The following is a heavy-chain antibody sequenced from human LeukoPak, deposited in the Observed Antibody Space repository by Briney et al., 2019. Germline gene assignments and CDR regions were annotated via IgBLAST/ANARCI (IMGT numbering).Heavy chain of an antibody. D-gene: IGHD3-16*01. J-gene: IGHJ3*02. CDR2: IIPIFGTA. CDR1: GGTFSSYA. Sequence: ASVKVSCKASGGTFSSYAISWVRQAPGQGLEWMGGIIPIFGTANYAQKFQGRVTITADKSTSTAYMELSSLRSEDTAVYFCARDPGGDAFDIWGQGTMVTVSS. V-gene: IGHV1-69*06. CDR3: ARDPGGDAFDI.